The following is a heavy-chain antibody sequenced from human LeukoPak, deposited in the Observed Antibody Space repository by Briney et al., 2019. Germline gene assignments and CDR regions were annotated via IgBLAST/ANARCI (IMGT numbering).Heavy chain of an antibody. CDR2: ISAYNGNT. CDR1: GYTFTSYG. Sequence: ASVKVSCKASGYTFTSYGISWVRQAPGQGLEWMGWISAYNGNTNYAQKLQGRVTMTTDTPTSTAYMELRSLRSDDTAVYYCALSWSWKNWFDPWGQGTLVTVSS. J-gene: IGHJ5*02. CDR3: ALSWSWKNWFDP. V-gene: IGHV1-18*01. D-gene: IGHD1-1*01.